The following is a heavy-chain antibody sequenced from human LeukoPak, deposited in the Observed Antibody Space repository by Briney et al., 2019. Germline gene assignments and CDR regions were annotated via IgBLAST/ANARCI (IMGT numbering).Heavy chain of an antibody. V-gene: IGHV4-39*07. CDR1: GGSISSSSYY. CDR2: IYYSGST. Sequence: ASETLSLTCTVSGGSISSSSYYWGWIRQPPGKGLEWIGSIYYSGSTYYNPSLKSRVTISVDTSKNQFSLKLSSVTAADTAVYYCARGRGLRLTTKYFDYWGQGTLVTVSS. CDR3: ARGRGLRLTTKYFDY. J-gene: IGHJ4*02. D-gene: IGHD4-17*01.